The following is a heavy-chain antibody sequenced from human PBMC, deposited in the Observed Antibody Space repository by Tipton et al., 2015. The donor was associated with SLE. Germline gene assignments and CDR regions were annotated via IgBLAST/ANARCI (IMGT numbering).Heavy chain of an antibody. V-gene: IGHV3-11*04. CDR3: ASNRDGYNFDVFDI. J-gene: IGHJ3*02. CDR1: GITFSDYY. Sequence: SLRLSCAASGITFSDYYMSRIRQAPGKGLEWVSYISSSGTTIYYADSVKGRFTISRDNAKNSLYLQMNSLRAEDTAVYYCASNRDGYNFDVFDIWGQGTMVTVSS. D-gene: IGHD5-24*01. CDR2: ISSSGTTI.